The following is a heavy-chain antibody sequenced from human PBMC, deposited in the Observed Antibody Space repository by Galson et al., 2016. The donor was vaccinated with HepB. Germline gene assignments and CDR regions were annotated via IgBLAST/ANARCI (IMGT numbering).Heavy chain of an antibody. CDR1: GFALSSSE. Sequence: SLRLSCAGSGFALSSSEMNWVRQAPGKGLEWISFIRSSGTSTYYADSVKGRFAMSGDIAKNSVGLQMNSLRVEDTAVYYCAVTTSGTYGDAFDLWGQGTNVIVSS. CDR2: IRSSGTST. CDR3: AVTTSGTYGDAFDL. J-gene: IGHJ3*01. V-gene: IGHV3-48*03. D-gene: IGHD2-2*01.